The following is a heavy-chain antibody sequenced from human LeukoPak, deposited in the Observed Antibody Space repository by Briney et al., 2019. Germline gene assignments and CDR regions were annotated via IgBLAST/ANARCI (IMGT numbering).Heavy chain of an antibody. CDR2: INHSGST. J-gene: IGHJ5*02. CDR3: ARRRRPDIVVVVAATPYNWFDP. D-gene: IGHD2-15*01. V-gene: IGHV4-34*01. Sequence: SETLSLTCAVYGGSFSGYYWSWIRQPPGKGLEWIGEINHSGSTNYNPSLKSRVTISVDTSKNQFSLTLSSVTAADTAVYYCARRRRPDIVVVVAATPYNWFDPWGQGTLVTVSS. CDR1: GGSFSGYY.